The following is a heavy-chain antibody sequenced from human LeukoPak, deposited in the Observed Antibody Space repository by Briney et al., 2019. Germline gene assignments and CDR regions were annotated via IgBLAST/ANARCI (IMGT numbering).Heavy chain of an antibody. Sequence: GRSLRLSCAASGFTFSSYGMHWVRQAPGKGLEWVAVIWYDGSNKYYADSVKGRFTISRDNSKNTLYLQMNSLRAEDTAVYYCARHNWNDTAFDIWGQGTMVTVSS. CDR2: IWYDGSNK. CDR1: GFTFSSYG. V-gene: IGHV3-33*01. D-gene: IGHD1-1*01. CDR3: ARHNWNDTAFDI. J-gene: IGHJ3*02.